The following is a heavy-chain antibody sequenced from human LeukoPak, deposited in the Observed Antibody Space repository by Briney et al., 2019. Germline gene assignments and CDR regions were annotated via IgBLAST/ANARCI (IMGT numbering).Heavy chain of an antibody. J-gene: IGHJ2*01. D-gene: IGHD3-3*01. CDR2: IYTDGST. Sequence: SETLSFTCTVSGGSINTYYWSWIRQPAGKGLEWIGRIYTDGSTNYNPSLKSRVTMSVDTSKNQFSLKLSSVTAADTAVYYCARDLQWDEDWYFDLWGRGTLVTVSS. V-gene: IGHV4-4*07. CDR1: GGSINTYY. CDR3: ARDLQWDEDWYFDL.